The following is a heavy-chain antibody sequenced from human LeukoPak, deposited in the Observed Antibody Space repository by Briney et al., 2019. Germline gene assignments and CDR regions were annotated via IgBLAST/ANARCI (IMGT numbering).Heavy chain of an antibody. CDR3: ARGVQVFDY. J-gene: IGHJ4*02. Sequence: GGSLRLSCAASGFTFSSYEMNWVRQAPGKGLEWVSYISSSGSTIYYADSVKGRFTISRDNAKNSLYLQMNGLRAEDTAVYYCARGVQVFDYWGQGTLVTVSS. CDR1: GFTFSSYE. D-gene: IGHD2-8*02. CDR2: ISSSGSTI. V-gene: IGHV3-48*03.